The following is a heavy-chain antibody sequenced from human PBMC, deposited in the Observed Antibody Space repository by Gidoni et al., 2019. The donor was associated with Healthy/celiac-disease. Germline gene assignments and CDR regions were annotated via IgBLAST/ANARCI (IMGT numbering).Heavy chain of an antibody. V-gene: IGHV4-61*02. D-gene: IGHD3-10*01. Sequence: QVQLQESGPGLVKPSQTLSLTCTVSGGSISSGSYYWSWIRQPAGKGLEWIGRIYTSGSTNYNPSLKSRVTISVDTSKNQFSLKLSSVTAADTAVYYCASYYYGPRNDAFDIWGQGTMVTVSS. J-gene: IGHJ3*02. CDR1: GGSISSGSYY. CDR2: IYTSGST. CDR3: ASYYYGPRNDAFDI.